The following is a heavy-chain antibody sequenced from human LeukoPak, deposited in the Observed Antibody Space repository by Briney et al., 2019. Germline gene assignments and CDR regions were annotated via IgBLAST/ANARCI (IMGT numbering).Heavy chain of an antibody. CDR1: GYTFTGYY. V-gene: IGHV1-2*02. CDR3: ARANFLYCSSTTCLFDY. J-gene: IGHJ4*02. CDR2: INPNSGGT. Sequence: ASVKVSCKASGYTFTGYYMHWVRQAPGQGLEWMGWINPNSGGTNYAQKFQGRVTMTRDTSISTAYMELSRLRSDDTAVYYCARANFLYCSSTTCLFDYWGQGTLVTVSS. D-gene: IGHD2-2*01.